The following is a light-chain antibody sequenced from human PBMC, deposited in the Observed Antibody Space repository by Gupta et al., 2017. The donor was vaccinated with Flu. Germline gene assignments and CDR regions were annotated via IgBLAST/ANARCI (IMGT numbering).Light chain of an antibody. J-gene: IGLJ1*01. CDR3: QSYDSRLSAYV. Sequence: QSVLTQPPSVSGAPGQRVTIACTGGSANIGAGYDVQWYQQLPGTVPKLLIYANSDRPSGVPDRFSGSKSDISASLAITGLQAGDEADYYCQSYDSRLSAYVFGTGTKVTVL. CDR2: ANS. V-gene: IGLV1-40*01. CDR1: SANIGAGYD.